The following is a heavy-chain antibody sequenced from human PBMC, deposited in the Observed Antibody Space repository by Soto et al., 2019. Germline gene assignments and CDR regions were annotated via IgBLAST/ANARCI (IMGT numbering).Heavy chain of an antibody. J-gene: IGHJ6*02. CDR3: ARDGVESEQLWAYYYGMDV. CDR1: GFTFSSYS. Sequence: GGSLRLSCAASGFTFSSYSMNWVRQAPGKGLEWVSSISSSSSYIYYADSVKGRFTISRDNAKNSLYLQMNSLRAEDTAVYYCARDGVESEQLWAYYYGMDVWGQGTTVTVSS. V-gene: IGHV3-21*01. CDR2: ISSSSSYI. D-gene: IGHD5-18*01.